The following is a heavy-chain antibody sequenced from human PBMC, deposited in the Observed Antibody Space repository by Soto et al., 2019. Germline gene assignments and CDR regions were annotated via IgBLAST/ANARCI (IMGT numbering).Heavy chain of an antibody. CDR1: GYTFTSYA. CDR3: ARQQWTAVTTGWFDP. Sequence: QVQLVQSGAEVKKPGASVKVSCKASGYTFTSYAMHWVRQAPGQRLEWMGWINAGNGNTKYSQKFQGRVTITRDTSXXTAYRGLSSLRSEDAAVYYWARQQWTAVTTGWFDPWGQGTLVTVSS. D-gene: IGHD4-17*01. V-gene: IGHV1-3*01. J-gene: IGHJ5*02. CDR2: INAGNGNT.